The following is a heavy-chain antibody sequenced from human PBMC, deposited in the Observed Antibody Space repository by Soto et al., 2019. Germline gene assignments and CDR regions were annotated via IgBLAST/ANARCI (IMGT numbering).Heavy chain of an antibody. CDR1: GGSISSYF. V-gene: IGHV4-59*01. D-gene: IGHD6-13*01. CDR2: VYYTGAT. J-gene: IGHJ4*02. Sequence: SETLSLTCTVSGGSISSYFYIWVRQPPGKGLEWIGSVYYTGATDYNPSLKSRVTISVDTSKTQFSLNLRSVTAADTAVYYCARDLAAVPRAFDYWGRGTLVTVSS. CDR3: ARDLAAVPRAFDY.